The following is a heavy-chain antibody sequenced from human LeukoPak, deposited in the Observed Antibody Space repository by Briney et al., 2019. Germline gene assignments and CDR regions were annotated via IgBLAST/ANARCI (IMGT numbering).Heavy chain of an antibody. V-gene: IGHV3-74*01. Sequence: GGSLRLSCAATGFTFSSNWMHWVRQAPGKGVVWVSRITSDGVTTNSADSVKGRFTTSRDNAKNTLYLQMNSLRVEDAAVYYCVRGSVGWGSPSWFDPWGQGTLVIVSS. CDR3: VRGSVGWGSPSWFDP. D-gene: IGHD7-27*01. CDR2: ITSDGVTT. J-gene: IGHJ5*02. CDR1: GFTFSSNW.